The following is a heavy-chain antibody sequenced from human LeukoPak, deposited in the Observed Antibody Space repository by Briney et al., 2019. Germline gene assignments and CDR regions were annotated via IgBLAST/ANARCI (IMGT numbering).Heavy chain of an antibody. CDR3: IRDGGYRFALYWFFDL. D-gene: IGHD5-18*01. V-gene: IGHV3-15*07. J-gene: IGHJ2*01. CDR1: SFTFSNAW. Sequence: GGSLRLSCAASSFTFSNAWMNWVRQAPGKGLEGVGRIKSKTDGATAEYAAPVKGRFTISRDDSKNTLYLQMNSLKTEDTAMYYCIRDGGYRFALYWFFDLWGRGTLVTVSS. CDR2: IKSKTDGATA.